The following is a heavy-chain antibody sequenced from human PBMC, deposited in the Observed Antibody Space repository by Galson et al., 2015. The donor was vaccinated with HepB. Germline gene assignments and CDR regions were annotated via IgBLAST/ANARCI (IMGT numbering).Heavy chain of an antibody. CDR3: ARESLYCSGGSCYSAGGYYGMDV. J-gene: IGHJ6*02. V-gene: IGHV1-69*13. Sequence: PVKVSCKASGGTFSSYTISWVRQAPGQGLEWMGGIIPIFGTANYAQKFQGRVTITADESTNTAYMELSSLRAEDTAVYYCARESLYCSGGSCYSAGGYYGMDVWGQGTTVTVSS. CDR1: GGTFSSYT. CDR2: IIPIFGTA. D-gene: IGHD2-15*01.